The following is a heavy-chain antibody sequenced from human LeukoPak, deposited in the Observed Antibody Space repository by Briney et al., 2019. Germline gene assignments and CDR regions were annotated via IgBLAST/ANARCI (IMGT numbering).Heavy chain of an antibody. CDR2: ISSSSSYI. V-gene: IGHV3-21*01. CDR1: GFTFSSYS. Sequence: GGSLRLSXAASGFTFSSYSMNWVRQAPGRGLEWVSSISSSSSYIYYADSVKGRFTISRDNAKNSLYLQMNSLRAEDTAVYYCAAQPRVTTVTTHDYWGQGTLVTVSS. D-gene: IGHD4-17*01. J-gene: IGHJ4*02. CDR3: AAQPRVTTVTTHDY.